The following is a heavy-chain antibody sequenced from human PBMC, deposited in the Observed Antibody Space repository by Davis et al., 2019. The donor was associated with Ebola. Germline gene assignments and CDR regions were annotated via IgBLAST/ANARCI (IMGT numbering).Heavy chain of an antibody. J-gene: IGHJ4*02. D-gene: IGHD1-26*01. CDR1: GFTFSSYA. Sequence: GGSLRLSFAASGFTFSSYAMGWVGQAPGKGLEWVAVIAYDGSNKYYADSVKGRFTISRDNSKNTLYLQMNSLRAEDTAVYYCAKTYSGSPNSFFDYWGQGTLVTVSS. V-gene: IGHV3-30*18. CDR2: IAYDGSNK. CDR3: AKTYSGSPNSFFDY.